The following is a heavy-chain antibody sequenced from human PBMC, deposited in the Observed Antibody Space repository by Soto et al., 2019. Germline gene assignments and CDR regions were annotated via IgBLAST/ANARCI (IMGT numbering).Heavy chain of an antibody. V-gene: IGHV1-3*04. CDR3: AREPYTAENWFDP. CDR2: FNTANGDT. D-gene: IGHD4-4*01. Sequence: QVQLVQSGAEVKKPRASVKVSCEASGYTFTTYSIHWMRQAPGQTLEWLGWFNTANGDTRYSQKFQGRVTFTGDTSASTAYLDLRSLESEDTAVYYCAREPYTAENWFDPWGQGTQVTVSS. CDR1: GYTFTTYS. J-gene: IGHJ5*02.